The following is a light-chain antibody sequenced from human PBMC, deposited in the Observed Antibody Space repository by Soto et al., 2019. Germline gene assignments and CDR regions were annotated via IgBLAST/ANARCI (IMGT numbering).Light chain of an antibody. CDR3: SSYRGSSTLL. CDR1: SSDFGGYNY. Sequence: QSALTQPASVSGSPGQSITISCTGTSSDFGGYNYVSWYQQHPGKAPKLMIYEVSNRPSGVSNRCYGSQSGNTAALTSSGLLAEDEGAYYCSSYRGSSTLLFGGGTKLTVL. V-gene: IGLV2-14*01. CDR2: EVS. J-gene: IGLJ2*01.